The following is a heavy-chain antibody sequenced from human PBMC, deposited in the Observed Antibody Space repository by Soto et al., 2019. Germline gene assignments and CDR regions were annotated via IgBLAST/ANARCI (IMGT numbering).Heavy chain of an antibody. CDR3: ARDSSALYYYYGMDV. Sequence: GASVKVSCKASGGTFSSYAISWVRQAPGQGLEWMGGIIPIFGTEEYAQKFEGRVTITADESTNTAHMELSRLRSEDSAIYYCARDSSALYYYYGMDVWGQGTTVTVSS. D-gene: IGHD6-19*01. J-gene: IGHJ6*02. CDR1: GGTFSSYA. CDR2: IIPIFGTE. V-gene: IGHV1-69*13.